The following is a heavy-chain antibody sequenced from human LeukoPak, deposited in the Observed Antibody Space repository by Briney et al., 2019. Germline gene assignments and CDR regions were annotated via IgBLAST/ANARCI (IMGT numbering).Heavy chain of an antibody. V-gene: IGHV3-53*01. CDR3: AKVTGVATMGYYYYYMDV. D-gene: IGHD5-12*01. CDR1: GFTVSNNY. J-gene: IGHJ6*03. CDR2: IYSGGST. Sequence: PGGSLRLSCAASGFTVSNNYMNWVRQAPGKGLEWVSVIYSGGSTYYADSVKGRFTISRDNSKNTLSLQMNSLRAEDTAVYYCAKVTGVATMGYYYYYMDVWGKGTTVTVSS.